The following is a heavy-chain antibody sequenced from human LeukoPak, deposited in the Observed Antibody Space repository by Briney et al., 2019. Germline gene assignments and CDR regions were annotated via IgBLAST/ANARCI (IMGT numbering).Heavy chain of an antibody. D-gene: IGHD3-22*01. CDR3: ARSYYYDSNWFDP. V-gene: IGHV1-69*06. J-gene: IGHJ5*02. CDR2: IIPIFDTA. Sequence: GASVKVSCKASGGTFSSYAISWVRQTPGQGLEWVGGIIPIFDTANYAQKFQGRVAITADKSTGTAYLELASQRSEDTAVYYCARSYYYDSNWFDPWGQGTLVTVSS. CDR1: GGTFSSYA.